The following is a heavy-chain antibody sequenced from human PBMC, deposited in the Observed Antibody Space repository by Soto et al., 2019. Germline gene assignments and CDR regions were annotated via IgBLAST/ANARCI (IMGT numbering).Heavy chain of an antibody. CDR1: GFTFSDYY. CDR2: ISSSSSYT. CDR3: ARSQARLGELSPNDY. V-gene: IGHV3-11*06. Sequence: GSLRLSCAASGFTFSDYYMSWIRQAPGKGLEWVSYISSSSSYTNYVDSVKGRFTISRDNAKNSLYLQMNSLRAEDTAVYYCARSQARLGELSPNDYWGQGTLVTVSS. J-gene: IGHJ4*02. D-gene: IGHD3-16*02.